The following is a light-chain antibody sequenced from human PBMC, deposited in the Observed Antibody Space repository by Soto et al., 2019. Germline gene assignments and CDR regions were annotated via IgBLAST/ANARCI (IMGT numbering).Light chain of an antibody. J-gene: IGKJ4*01. CDR1: QSISNW. CDR2: HAS. CDR3: QQSYSTPLT. Sequence: DIQMTQSPSTLPSSLGDIVMITFRASQSISNWLAWYQQKPGTAPKVLIYHASNLQSGVPSRFSGSGSGTDFTLTISSLQPEDFATYYCQQSYSTPLTFGGGTKVDIK. V-gene: IGKV1-39*01.